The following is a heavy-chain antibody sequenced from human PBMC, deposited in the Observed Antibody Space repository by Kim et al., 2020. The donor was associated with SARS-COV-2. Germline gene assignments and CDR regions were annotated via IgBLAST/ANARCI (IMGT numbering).Heavy chain of an antibody. CDR3: ARLVFVGYSYEPPAAGMDV. Sequence: GESLKISCKGSGYSFTSYWIGWVRQMPGKGLEWMGIIYPGDSDTRYSPSFQGQVTISADKSISTAYLQWSSLKASDTAMYYCARLVFVGYSYEPPAAGMDVWGQGTTVTVSS. J-gene: IGHJ6*02. CDR2: IYPGDSDT. V-gene: IGHV5-51*01. CDR1: GYSFTSYW. D-gene: IGHD5-18*01.